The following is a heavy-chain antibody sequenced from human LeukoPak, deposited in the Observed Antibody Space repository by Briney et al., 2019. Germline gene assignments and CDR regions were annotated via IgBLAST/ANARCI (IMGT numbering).Heavy chain of an antibody. J-gene: IGHJ5*02. CDR1: GGSISSGGYY. Sequence: PSQTLSLTCTVSGGSISSGGYYWSWIRQHPGKGLEWIGYIYYSGSTYYNPSLKSRVTISVDTSKNQFSLKLSSVTAADTAVYYCARSHQLLRSNWFDPWGQGTLVTVSS. D-gene: IGHD2-2*01. CDR2: IYYSGST. CDR3: ARSHQLLRSNWFDP. V-gene: IGHV4-31*03.